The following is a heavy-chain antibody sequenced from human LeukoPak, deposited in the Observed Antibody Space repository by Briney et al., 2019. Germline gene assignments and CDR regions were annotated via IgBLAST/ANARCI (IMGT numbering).Heavy chain of an antibody. CDR3: AKDRTYDSSGYYYYYYYYMDV. V-gene: IGHV3-30*18. D-gene: IGHD3-22*01. CDR1: GFTFSSYG. J-gene: IGHJ6*03. CDR2: ISYDGSNK. Sequence: GGSLRLSCAASGFTFSSYGMHWVRQAPGKGLEWVAVISYDGSNKYYADSVKGRFTISRDNSKNTLYLQMNSLRAEDTAVYYCAKDRTYDSSGYYYYYYYYMDVWGKGTTVTVSS.